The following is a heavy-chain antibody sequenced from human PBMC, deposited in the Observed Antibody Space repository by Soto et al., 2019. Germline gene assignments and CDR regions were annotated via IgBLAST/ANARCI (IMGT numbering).Heavy chain of an antibody. J-gene: IGHJ4*02. CDR3: AKSQEIGTHFFDS. D-gene: IGHD6-13*01. Sequence: GGSLRLPCEASGFTFSGFDIHWVRQPTGKGLEWVSSIGTAGDTYYAVSVKGRFTISRDNAKNSLSLQMNSLRAGDMAVYFCAKSQEIGTHFFDSWGQGTQVAVSS. CDR2: IGTAGDT. V-gene: IGHV3-13*01. CDR1: GFTFSGFD.